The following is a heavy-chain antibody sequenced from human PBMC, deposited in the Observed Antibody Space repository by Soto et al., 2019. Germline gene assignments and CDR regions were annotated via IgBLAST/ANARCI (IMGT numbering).Heavy chain of an antibody. V-gene: IGHV3-33*01. CDR2: IWFDGSTQ. CDR1: GITFGIYG. J-gene: IGHJ4*02. D-gene: IGHD3-10*01. Sequence: QLHLVESGGGVVQPGTSLSLSCAASGITFGIYGMHWVRQAPGKGLEWLAVIWFDGSTQYYADSVKGRFTISRDNAKKNLYLQMNNLRAEDTALYYCSRDPLLRGNGYFDYWGQGTQVTVSS. CDR3: SRDPLLRGNGYFDY.